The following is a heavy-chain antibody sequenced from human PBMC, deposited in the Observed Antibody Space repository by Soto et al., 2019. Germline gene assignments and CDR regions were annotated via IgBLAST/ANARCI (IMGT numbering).Heavy chain of an antibody. CDR1: GGTFSSYA. Sequence: QVQLVQSGAEVKKPGSSVKVSCKASGGTFSSYAISWVRQAPGQGLEWMGGIIPIFGTANYAQKFQGRVTITEDESTRTAYMELSSLRSEDMAVYYCARDSGMYYYDSSGYDDAFDIWGQGTMVTVSS. CDR2: IIPIFGTA. J-gene: IGHJ3*02. V-gene: IGHV1-69*01. D-gene: IGHD3-22*01. CDR3: ARDSGMYYYDSSGYDDAFDI.